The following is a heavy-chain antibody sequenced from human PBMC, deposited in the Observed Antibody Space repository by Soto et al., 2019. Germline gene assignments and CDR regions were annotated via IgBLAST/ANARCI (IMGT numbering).Heavy chain of an antibody. CDR2: IIPIFGTA. Sequence: QVQLVQSGAEVKKPGSSVKVSCKASGGTFSSYAISWVRQAPGQGLEWMGGIIPIFGTANYAQKFQGRVTITADEATSTAYMELSSLRSEDTAVYYCARAGVWGSYYYYYGMDVWGQGTTVTVSS. CDR1: GGTFSSYA. CDR3: ARAGVWGSYYYYYGMDV. D-gene: IGHD7-27*01. V-gene: IGHV1-69*01. J-gene: IGHJ6*02.